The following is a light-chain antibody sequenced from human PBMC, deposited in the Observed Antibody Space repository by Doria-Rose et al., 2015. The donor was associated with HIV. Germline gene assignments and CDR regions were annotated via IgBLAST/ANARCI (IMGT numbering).Light chain of an antibody. CDR2: DGS. Sequence: EIALTQSPGTLSLSPGERATLSCRASQSFRSTYLAWYQQKPGKAPSLLIYDGSTRATGIPDRFSASGSGTDFTLTISRPEPEDVALYYCHQYGTSWTFGQGTKVEI. V-gene: IGKV3-20*01. J-gene: IGKJ1*01. CDR3: HQYGTSWT. CDR1: QSFRSTY.